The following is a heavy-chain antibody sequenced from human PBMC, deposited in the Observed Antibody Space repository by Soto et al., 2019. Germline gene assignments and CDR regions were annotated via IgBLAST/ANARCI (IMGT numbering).Heavy chain of an antibody. V-gene: IGHV1-69*01. CDR3: STSVYCTFTTCYYYYGLDV. D-gene: IGHD2-8*01. J-gene: IGHJ6*02. CDR1: GGTFSSYS. Sequence: QVQLVQSGAEVKKPGSSVKVSCKASGGTFSSYSINWVRQAPGQGLEWMGGIIPFFGTTSYAQKFQGRVTITADASTSTVYMELSSLTSEDTALYYCSTSVYCTFTTCYYYYGLDVWVQGTTVTVSS. CDR2: IIPFFGTT.